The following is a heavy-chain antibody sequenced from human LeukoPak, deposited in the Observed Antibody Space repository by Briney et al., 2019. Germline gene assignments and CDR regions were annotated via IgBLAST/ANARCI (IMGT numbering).Heavy chain of an antibody. V-gene: IGHV3-66*01. CDR3: AKVAPAGTYFDS. J-gene: IGHJ4*02. Sequence: GGSLRLSCAASGFTFSDYHMSWIRQAPGKGLDWVSVIYDGDITYYADSVKGRFTISRDSSMDTLYLQMNSLRAEDTAVYYCAKVAPAGTYFDSWGQGTLVTVSS. CDR1: GFTFSDYH. D-gene: IGHD6-13*01. CDR2: IYDGDIT.